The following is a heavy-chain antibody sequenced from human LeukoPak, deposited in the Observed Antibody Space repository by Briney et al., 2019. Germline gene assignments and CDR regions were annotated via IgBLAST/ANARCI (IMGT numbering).Heavy chain of an antibody. CDR2: ISSSGSTI. CDR3: ARVMGDRGYCSGGSCYRDWYDAFDI. J-gene: IGHJ3*02. CDR1: GFTLSDYY. Sequence: GGSLRLSCAASGFTLSDYYMSWIRQAPGKGLEWVSYISSSGSTIYYADSVKGRFTISRDNAKNSLYLQMNSLRAEDTAVYYCARVMGDRGYCSGGSCYRDWYDAFDIWGQGTMVTVSS. V-gene: IGHV3-11*04. D-gene: IGHD2-15*01.